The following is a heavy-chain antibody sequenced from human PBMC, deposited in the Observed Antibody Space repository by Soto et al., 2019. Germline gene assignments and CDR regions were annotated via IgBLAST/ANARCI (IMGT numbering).Heavy chain of an antibody. CDR2: INPNSGGT. J-gene: IGHJ4*02. D-gene: IGHD3-22*01. V-gene: IGHV1-2*02. Sequence: AASVKVSCKASGYTFTGYYMHWVRQAPGQGLEWMGWINPNSGGTNYAQKFQGRVTMTRDTSISTAYMELSRLRSDDTAVYYCARGLRNYYDSSGYYSHWGQGTLVTVSS. CDR3: ARGLRNYYDSSGYYSH. CDR1: GYTFTGYY.